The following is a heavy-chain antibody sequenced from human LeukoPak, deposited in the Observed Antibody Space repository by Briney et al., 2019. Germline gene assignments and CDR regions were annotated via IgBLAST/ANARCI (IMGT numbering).Heavy chain of an antibody. D-gene: IGHD3-10*01. CDR1: GYSFTNYW. CDR3: ARREDYYGSGSYSNYFDY. V-gene: IGHV5-51*01. Sequence: GESLKISCKGSGYSFTNYWIGWVCQMPGKGLEWMGIIYPGDSDTRYSPSFQGQVTISADKSISTAYLQWSSLKASDTAMYYCARREDYYGSGSYSNYFDYWGQGTLVTVSS. J-gene: IGHJ4*02. CDR2: IYPGDSDT.